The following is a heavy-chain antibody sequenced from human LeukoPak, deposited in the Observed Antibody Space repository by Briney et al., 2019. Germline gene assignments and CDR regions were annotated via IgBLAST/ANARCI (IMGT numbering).Heavy chain of an antibody. Sequence: SQTLSLTCTVSGGSISSGGYYWSWIRQHPGKGLEWIGYIYYSGSTYYNPSLKSRVTISVDTSKNQFSLKLSSVTVADTAVYYCAREGYYYDSSGYSPGVDYWGQGTLVTVSS. J-gene: IGHJ4*02. CDR2: IYYSGST. CDR1: GGSISSGGYY. D-gene: IGHD3-22*01. V-gene: IGHV4-31*03. CDR3: AREGYYYDSSGYSPGVDY.